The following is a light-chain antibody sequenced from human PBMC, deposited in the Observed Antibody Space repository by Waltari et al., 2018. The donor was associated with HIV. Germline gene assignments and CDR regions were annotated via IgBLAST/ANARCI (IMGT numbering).Light chain of an antibody. CDR3: ASFTGDNSLL. Sequence: SAVTQPASVSGLPGPSITLSSSGDDSDSGLYNFVSWYQQHPGKLPRLILYDVDSRASGISARFSGSKSGHTASLNISGLRAEDEADYYCASFTGDNSLLFGGGTKVTVL. J-gene: IGLJ3*02. CDR2: DVD. CDR1: DSDSGLYNF. V-gene: IGLV2-14*03.